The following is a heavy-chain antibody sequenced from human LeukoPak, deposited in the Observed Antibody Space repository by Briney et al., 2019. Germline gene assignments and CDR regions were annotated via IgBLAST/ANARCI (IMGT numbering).Heavy chain of an antibody. CDR1: GFTFTNYE. CDR2: VSNSGSII. D-gene: IGHD3-10*01. J-gene: IGHJ6*03. CDR3: ARVMEYYYYYMDV. V-gene: IGHV3-48*03. Sequence: GGSLRLSCTASGFTFTNYEMNWVRQAPGKGLEWVSYVSNSGSIIYYADSVKGRFTISRDNAKNSLYLQLNSLRAEDTAVYYCARVMEYYYYYMDVWGKGTTVTISS.